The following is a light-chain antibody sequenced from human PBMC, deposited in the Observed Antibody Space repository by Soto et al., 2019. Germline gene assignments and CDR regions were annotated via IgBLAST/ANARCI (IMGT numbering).Light chain of an antibody. J-gene: IGKJ4*01. CDR1: QDISNY. Sequence: DFQMTQSPSSLSASVGDRVTITCQASQDISNYLNWYQQKPGKAPKLLIYDASNLETGVPSRFIGSGSGTDFTFTISSLQPEDIATYYCQQYDNLPLTFGGGTKVEIK. V-gene: IGKV1-33*01. CDR3: QQYDNLPLT. CDR2: DAS.